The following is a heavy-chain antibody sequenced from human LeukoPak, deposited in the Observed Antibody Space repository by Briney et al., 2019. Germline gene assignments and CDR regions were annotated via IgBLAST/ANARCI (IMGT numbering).Heavy chain of an antibody. CDR3: ARRYGDYQNYFDS. V-gene: IGHV1-2*02. CDR1: GYTFTGYY. J-gene: IGHJ4*02. CDR2: INPNSGGT. D-gene: IGHD4-17*01. Sequence: ASVKVSCKASGYTFTGYYMQWVRQAPGQGLEWMGWINPNSGGTNYAQKFQGRVTMTRDTSISTAYMELSRLRSEDTAVYYCARRYGDYQNYFDSWGQGTLVTVSS.